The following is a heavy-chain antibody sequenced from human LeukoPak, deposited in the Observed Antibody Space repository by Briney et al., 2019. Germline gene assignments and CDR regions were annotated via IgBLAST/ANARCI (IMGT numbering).Heavy chain of an antibody. CDR3: ARVAASRYCSGGSCQPRYYFDY. J-gene: IGHJ4*02. CDR2: IYYSGSI. V-gene: IGHV4-59*01. Sequence: SETLSLTCTVSGGSISSYYWSWIRQPPGKGLEWIGYIYYSGSINYNPSLKSRVTISGDTSKNQFSLKLSSVTAADTAVYYCARVAASRYCSGGSCQPRYYFDYWGQGTLVTVSS. D-gene: IGHD2-15*01. CDR1: GGSISSYY.